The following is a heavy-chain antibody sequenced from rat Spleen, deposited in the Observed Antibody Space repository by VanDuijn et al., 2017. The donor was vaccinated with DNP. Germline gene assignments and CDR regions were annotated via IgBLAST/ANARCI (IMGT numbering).Heavy chain of an antibody. Sequence: EVQLVESGGGLVQPGRSMKLSCAASGFTFSDFYMAWVRQAPTKGLEWVATIVYDGSDTYYRDSVKGRFTVSRDNTKSTLYLQMDSLGSEDAATYYCVIRNYGNNYFDYWGQGIMVTVSS. CDR1: GFTFSDFY. CDR2: IVYDGSDT. J-gene: IGHJ2*01. V-gene: IGHV5-7*01. CDR3: VIRNYGNNYFDY. D-gene: IGHD1-11*01.